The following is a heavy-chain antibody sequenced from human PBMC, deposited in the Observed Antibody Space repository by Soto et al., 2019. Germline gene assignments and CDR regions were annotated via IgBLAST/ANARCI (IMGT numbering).Heavy chain of an antibody. V-gene: IGHV4-59*01. CDR1: GGSISSYY. CDR2: IYYSGST. D-gene: IGHD1-26*01. CDR3: ARVVVGATTWFDP. J-gene: IGHJ5*02. Sequence: QVQLQESGPGLVKPSETLSLTCTVSGGSISSYYWSWIRQPPGKGQEWIGYIYYSGSTNYNPSLKSRVTISVDTSKNQFSLKLSSVTAADTAVYYCARVVVGATTWFDPWGQGTLVTVSS.